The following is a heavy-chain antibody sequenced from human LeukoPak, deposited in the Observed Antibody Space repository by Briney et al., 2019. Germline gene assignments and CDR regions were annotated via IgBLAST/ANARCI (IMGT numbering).Heavy chain of an antibody. Sequence: PGGSLRLSCAASGFTVNSHYMSWVRQAPGKGLEWVSIIYDGGTTSYEDSVKGQFTISRDNSNNILYLQMSSLRAEDTAVYYCATVAGGTYHFDLWGQGALVTVSS. CDR2: IYDGGTT. J-gene: IGHJ4*02. D-gene: IGHD1-26*01. CDR3: ATVAGGTYHFDL. V-gene: IGHV3-53*01. CDR1: GFTVNSHY.